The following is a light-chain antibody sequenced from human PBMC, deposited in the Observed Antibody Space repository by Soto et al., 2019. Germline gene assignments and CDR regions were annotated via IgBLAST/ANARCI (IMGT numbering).Light chain of an antibody. V-gene: IGLV2-14*03. CDR3: NSYTSSRTYV. CDR2: DVT. J-gene: IGLJ1*01. Sequence: QSALTQPASVSGSPGQSITISCTGTSSDVGGFNYFSWYQQHPGKAPKLMIYDVTNRPSGVSYRFSGSKSGNTASLTISGLQAEDEADYYCNSYTSSRTYVFGPGTKLTVL. CDR1: SSDVGGFNY.